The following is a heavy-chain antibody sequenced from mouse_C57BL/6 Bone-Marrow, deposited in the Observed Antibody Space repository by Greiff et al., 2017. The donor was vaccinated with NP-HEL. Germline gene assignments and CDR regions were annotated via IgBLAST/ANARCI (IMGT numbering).Heavy chain of an antibody. Sequence: EVQLQQSGPELVQPGASVKIPCKASGYTFTDYNMDWVKQSHGKSLEWIGDINPNNGGTIYNQKFKGKATLTVDKSSSTAYMELRSLTSEDTAVYYCARRGTYLYYYAMDYWGQGTSVTVSS. CDR2: INPNNGGT. V-gene: IGHV1-18*01. CDR3: ARRGTYLYYYAMDY. CDR1: GYTFTDYN. J-gene: IGHJ4*01. D-gene: IGHD5-1*01.